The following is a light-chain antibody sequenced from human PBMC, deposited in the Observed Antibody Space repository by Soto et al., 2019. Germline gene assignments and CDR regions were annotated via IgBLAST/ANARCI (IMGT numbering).Light chain of an antibody. J-gene: IGLJ1*01. CDR1: SSDIGDYNY. Sequence: QSALTQPASVSGSPGQSITISCTGTSSDIGDYNYVSWYQQHPGKAPKLMIYEVSNRPSGISNRFSGSKSGSTASLTISGLQADDEADYYCSSYTSTSSYVFGTGAKVTVL. CDR3: SSYTSTSSYV. CDR2: EVS. V-gene: IGLV2-14*01.